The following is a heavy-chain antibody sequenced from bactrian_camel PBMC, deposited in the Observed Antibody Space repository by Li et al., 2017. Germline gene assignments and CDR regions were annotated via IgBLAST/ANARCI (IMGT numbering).Heavy chain of an antibody. Sequence: HVQLVESGGGLVQPGGSLRLSCAASGFTLSSYRTYWVRQAPGKGLEWVTIINRGGTTYYADSMKGRFTISKDNANDTLYLFLQMDSLKLEDSAMYYCAARLGLSGGYWWLDHLFKHWGQGTQVTVS. CDR2: IINRGGTT. V-gene: IGHV3S1*01. D-gene: IGHD7*01. CDR1: GFTLSSYR. CDR3: AARLGLSGGYWWLDHLFKH. J-gene: IGHJ4*01.